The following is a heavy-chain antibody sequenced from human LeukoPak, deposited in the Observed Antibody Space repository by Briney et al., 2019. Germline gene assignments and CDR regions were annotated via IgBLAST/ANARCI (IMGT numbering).Heavy chain of an antibody. CDR2: ISSSSYI. CDR3: AKDGTSSGWFYYYYGMDV. J-gene: IGHJ6*02. CDR1: GFTFSSYS. D-gene: IGHD6-19*01. V-gene: IGHV3-21*01. Sequence: GGSLRLSCAASGFTFSSYSMNWVRQAPGKGLEWVSSISSSSYIYYADSVKGRFTISRDNSKNTLYLQMNSLRAEDTAVYYCAKDGTSSGWFYYYYGMDVWGQGTTVTVSS.